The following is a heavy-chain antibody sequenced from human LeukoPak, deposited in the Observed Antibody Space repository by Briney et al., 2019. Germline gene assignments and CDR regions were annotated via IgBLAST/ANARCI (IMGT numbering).Heavy chain of an antibody. V-gene: IGHV3-30-3*02. J-gene: IGHJ4*02. CDR1: GFTFSTYA. CDR3: AKSRSGSANWALQIFDN. Sequence: GGSLRLSCAASGFTFSTYAMSWVRQAPGKGLEWVTIISTDGSKIHYSDYVKGRFTISRDNSKNSLFVQMNSLRAEDTAVYFCAKSRSGSANWALQIFDNWGQGTLVTVSS. CDR2: ISTDGSKI. D-gene: IGHD1-1*01.